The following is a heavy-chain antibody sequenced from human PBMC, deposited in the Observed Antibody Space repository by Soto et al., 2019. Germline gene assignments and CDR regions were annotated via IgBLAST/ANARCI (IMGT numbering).Heavy chain of an antibody. CDR1: GGSISSGGYS. V-gene: IGHV4-30-2*01. D-gene: IGHD3-10*01. CDR3: ARGIYYYGSGSYYKRETNWFDP. CDR2: IYHSGST. J-gene: IGHJ5*02. Sequence: QLQLQESGSGLVKPSQTLSLTCAVSGGSISSGGYSWSWIRQPPGKGLEWIGYIYHSGSTYYNPSLKSRVTISVDRSNNQFSLKLSSVTAADTAVYYCARGIYYYGSGSYYKRETNWFDPWGQGTLVTVSS.